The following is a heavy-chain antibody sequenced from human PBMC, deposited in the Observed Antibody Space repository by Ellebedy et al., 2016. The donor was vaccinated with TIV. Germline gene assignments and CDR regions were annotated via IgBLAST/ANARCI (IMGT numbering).Heavy chain of an antibody. V-gene: IGHV3-23*01. CDR3: AKADYGSGNFYTQSFDS. J-gene: IGHJ4*02. Sequence: GESLKISCAASGFSFRNFAMNWVRQAPGKGLEWVSEMSGNGYVIKYADSAKGRFTISRDNSKSTLYLQMNSLRTEDTAVYYCAKADYGSGNFYTQSFDSWGQGTLVTVSA. CDR2: MSGNGYVI. D-gene: IGHD3-10*01. CDR1: GFSFRNFA.